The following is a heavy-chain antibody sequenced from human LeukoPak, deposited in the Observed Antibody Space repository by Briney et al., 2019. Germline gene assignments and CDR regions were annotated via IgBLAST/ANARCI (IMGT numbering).Heavy chain of an antibody. D-gene: IGHD4-17*01. CDR1: GFTFSSYA. CDR3: AKGTVTTRGYFDY. V-gene: IGHV3-23*01. J-gene: IGHJ4*02. Sequence: GGSLRLSCAASGFTFSSYAMSWVRQAPGKGLEWVSAISGSGGSTYYAESVNGRFTISRDNSKNTLYLQMNSLRAEDTAVYYCAKGTVTTRGYFDYWGQGTLVTVSS. CDR2: ISGSGGST.